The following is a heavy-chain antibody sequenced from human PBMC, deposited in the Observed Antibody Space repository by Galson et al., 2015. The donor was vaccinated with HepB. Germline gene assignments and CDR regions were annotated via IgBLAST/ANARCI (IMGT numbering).Heavy chain of an antibody. CDR1: GITFRHAW. CDR2: IKANGDGGTT. V-gene: IGHV3-15*01. J-gene: IGHJ4*02. Sequence: SLRLYCAASGITFRHAWMSWVRQAPGKGLEWGGRIKANGDGGTTDYAAPVKGRFTISRDDSKSTLYLQMNSLGTEDTAVYYCATADRNYEGYLEYWGQGNLVTVSS. CDR3: ATADRNYEGYLEY. D-gene: IGHD4-11*01.